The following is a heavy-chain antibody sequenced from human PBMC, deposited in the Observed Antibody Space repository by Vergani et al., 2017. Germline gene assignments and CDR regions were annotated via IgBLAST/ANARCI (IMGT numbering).Heavy chain of an antibody. CDR2: ISSSGSTI. V-gene: IGHV3-11*01. D-gene: IGHD2-8*01. J-gene: IGHJ4*02. CDR1: GFTFSDYY. CDR3: ARAYCTNGVCYNPLTGYPLPFFDY. Sequence: QVQLVESGGGLVKPGGSLRLSCAASGFTFSDYYMSWIRQAPGKGLEWVSYISSSGSTIYYADSVKGRFTISRDNAKNSPYLQMNSLRAEDTAVYYCARAYCTNGVCYNPLTGYPLPFFDYWGQGTLVTVSS.